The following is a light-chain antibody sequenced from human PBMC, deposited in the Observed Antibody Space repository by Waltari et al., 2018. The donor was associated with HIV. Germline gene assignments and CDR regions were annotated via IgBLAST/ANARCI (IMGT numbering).Light chain of an antibody. CDR1: ALPKQY. V-gene: IGLV3-25*03. Sequence: SHELTQPPSVSVSPGQTARITCSGDALPKQYAYWYQQKPGQAPVLVIYKDSERPSGIPERFSGSSSGTTVTLTISGVQAEDEADYYCQSADSSGTYVVFGGATKLTVL. CDR2: KDS. J-gene: IGLJ2*01. CDR3: QSADSSGTYVV.